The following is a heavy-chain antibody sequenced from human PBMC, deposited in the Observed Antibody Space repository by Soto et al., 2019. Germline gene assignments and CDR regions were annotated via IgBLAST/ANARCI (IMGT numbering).Heavy chain of an antibody. CDR1: GDTFSFYS. CDR2: FNPILSMS. CDR3: ATSYGSGSRAFDY. J-gene: IGHJ4*02. V-gene: IGHV1-69*02. Sequence: GASVKVSCKASGDTFSFYSINWVRQAPGLGLEWMGRFNPILSMSNSAQKFQGRVTLTADKSTSTAYMVLSSLRSEDTAMYYCATSYGSGSRAFDYWGQGALVTVSS. D-gene: IGHD3-10*01.